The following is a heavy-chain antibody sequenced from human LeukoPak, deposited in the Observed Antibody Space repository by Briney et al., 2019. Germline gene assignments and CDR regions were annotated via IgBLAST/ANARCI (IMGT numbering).Heavy chain of an antibody. D-gene: IGHD3-3*01. CDR2: IIPIFGTA. J-gene: IGHJ6*03. CDR1: GYTFSSYA. CDR3: ARSDYDFWTPSRDYYYYMDV. Sequence: SVKVSCRASGYTFSSYAISWVRQAPGQGLEWMGGIIPIFGTANYAQKFQGRVTITADESTSTAYMELSSLRSEDTAVYYCARSDYDFWTPSRDYYYYMDVWGKGTTVTVSS. V-gene: IGHV1-69*13.